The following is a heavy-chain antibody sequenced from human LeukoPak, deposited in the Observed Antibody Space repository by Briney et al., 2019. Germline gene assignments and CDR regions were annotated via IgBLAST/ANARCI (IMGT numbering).Heavy chain of an antibody. CDR3: ARGYCSGGSCYSFDY. V-gene: IGHV4-34*01. Sequence: SSETLSLTCAVYGGSFSGYYWSWIRQPPGKGLEWIGEINHSGSTNYNPSLKRRVTISVDTSKNQFSLKLSSVTAADTAVYYCARGYCSGGSCYSFDYWGQGTLVTVSS. D-gene: IGHD2-15*01. CDR1: GGSFSGYY. CDR2: INHSGST. J-gene: IGHJ4*02.